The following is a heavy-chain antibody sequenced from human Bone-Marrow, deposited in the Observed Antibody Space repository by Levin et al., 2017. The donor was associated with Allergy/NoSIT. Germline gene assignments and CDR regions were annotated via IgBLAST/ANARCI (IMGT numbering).Heavy chain of an antibody. Sequence: GESLKISCAASGVSFSNHAMSWVRQAPGKGLEWVSTISGTGSVTNYADSVKGRFTISRDNSKNTMHLQMISLRVEDTAVYYCGKGRVAVPGTLLGWFDTWGQGAPVTVSS. CDR3: GKGRVAVPGTLLGWFDT. V-gene: IGHV3-23*01. D-gene: IGHD6-19*01. CDR1: GVSFSNHA. J-gene: IGHJ5*02. CDR2: ISGTGSVT.